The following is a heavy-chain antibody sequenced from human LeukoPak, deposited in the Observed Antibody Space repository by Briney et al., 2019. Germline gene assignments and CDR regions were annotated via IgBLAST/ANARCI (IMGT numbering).Heavy chain of an antibody. V-gene: IGHV3-21*01. D-gene: IGHD1-26*01. CDR2: IAISGSYI. J-gene: IGHJ4*02. Sequence: GGSLRLSCAASALILSDYNMNWVRQAPGKGLESVSSIAISGSYITYADSVKGRFTISRDNAKNSLYLQMNSRRAEDTAVYYCARDLSATIRAYDYWGQGTLVTASS. CDR3: ARDLSATIRAYDY. CDR1: ALILSDYN.